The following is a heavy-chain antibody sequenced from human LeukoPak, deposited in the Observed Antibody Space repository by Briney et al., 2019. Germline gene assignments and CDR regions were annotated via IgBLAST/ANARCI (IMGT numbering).Heavy chain of an antibody. Sequence: KPSETLSLTSTASGGSISSSSYGWGWIRHPPGKDLEWFGSIYSSGSTYYNPSLKSRVTISVDTSKNQFSLKLSSVAAADTALFYCARSRVGATILHFDYWGQGTLVTVSS. J-gene: IGHJ4*02. V-gene: IGHV4-39*01. CDR2: IYSSGST. D-gene: IGHD1-26*01. CDR1: GGSISSSSYG. CDR3: ARSRVGATILHFDY.